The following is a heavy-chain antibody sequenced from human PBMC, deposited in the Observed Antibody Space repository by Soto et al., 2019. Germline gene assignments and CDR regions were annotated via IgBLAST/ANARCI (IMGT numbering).Heavy chain of an antibody. J-gene: IGHJ4*02. D-gene: IGHD6-13*01. V-gene: IGHV3-23*01. Sequence: PGGSLRLSYAASGFTFSSYAMSWVRQAPGKGLEWVSAISGSGGSTYYADSVKGRFTISRDNSKNTLYLQMNSLRAEDTAVYYCAKDLPNLDSSSGSGYWGQGTLVTVSS. CDR3: AKDLPNLDSSSGSGY. CDR1: GFTFSSYA. CDR2: ISGSGGST.